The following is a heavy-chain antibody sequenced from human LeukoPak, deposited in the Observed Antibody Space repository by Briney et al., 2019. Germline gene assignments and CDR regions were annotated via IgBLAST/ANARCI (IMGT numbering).Heavy chain of an antibody. CDR1: GFTFSSYA. CDR3: AKGLGAYYFDY. J-gene: IGHJ4*02. V-gene: IGHV3-43*02. CDR2: ISWDGGST. Sequence: GGSLRLSCAASGFTFSSYAMSWVRQAPGKGLEWVSLISWDGGSTYYADSVKGRFTISRDNSKNSLYLQMNSLRTEDTALYYCAKGLGAYYFDYWGQGTLVTVSS.